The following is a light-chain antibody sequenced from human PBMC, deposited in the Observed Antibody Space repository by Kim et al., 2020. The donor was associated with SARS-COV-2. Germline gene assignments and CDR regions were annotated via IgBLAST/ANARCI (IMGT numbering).Light chain of an antibody. V-gene: IGLV1-44*01. CDR2: SYN. CDR3: AAWDDSLSGRV. Sequence: ELTQPPSASGTPGQRVTISCSGSSSNIGSNTVNWYQQLPETAPKLLVNSYNQRSSGVPDRFSGSKSGTSASLAISGLQSEDEADYYCAAWDDSLSGRVFGGGTRLTVL. CDR1: SSNIGSNT. J-gene: IGLJ3*02.